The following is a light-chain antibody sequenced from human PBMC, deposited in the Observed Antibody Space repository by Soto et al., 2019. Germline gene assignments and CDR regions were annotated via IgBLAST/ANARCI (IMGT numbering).Light chain of an antibody. CDR2: DVS. Sequence: QSALTQPASVSGSPGQSITISCTGTSSDVGGYNYVSWYQQHPGKAPKVMIYDVSNRPSGVSNRFSGSKSGNTASLTISGLQAEDEADYSCCSCTTNKTRQIVFGPGTQLTVL. V-gene: IGLV2-14*01. CDR1: SSDVGGYNY. J-gene: IGLJ1*01. CDR3: CSCTTNKTRQIV.